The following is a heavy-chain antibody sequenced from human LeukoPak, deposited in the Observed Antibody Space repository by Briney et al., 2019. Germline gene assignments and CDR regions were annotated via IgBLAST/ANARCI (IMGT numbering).Heavy chain of an antibody. CDR3: ARGVVAGSLGDYYYYMDA. CDR2: INHRGSA. Sequence: SETLSLTCAVYGGSFSGHYWTWIRQSPGKALEWVGEINHRGSAHYAPSLGSRVTISVDTAKNQFSLRLNSVTAADTAVYYCARGVVAGSLGDYYYYMDAWGKGTTVTVSS. D-gene: IGHD6-19*01. V-gene: IGHV4-34*01. CDR1: GGSFSGHY. J-gene: IGHJ6*03.